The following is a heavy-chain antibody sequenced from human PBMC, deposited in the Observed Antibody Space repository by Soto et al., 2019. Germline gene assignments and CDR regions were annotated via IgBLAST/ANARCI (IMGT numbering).Heavy chain of an antibody. CDR2: ISQSYSYT. CDR1: GFSISDYY. Sequence: GGSLRLSCAASGFSISDYYMSWIRQAPGKGLEWLAYISQSYSYTNYADSVKGRFTISRDNANDSVYLQMNSLRAEDTALYYCAKDTAFYYYYGMDVWGQGTTVTVSS. V-gene: IGHV3-11*05. J-gene: IGHJ6*02. CDR3: AKDTAFYYYYGMDV. D-gene: IGHD5-18*01.